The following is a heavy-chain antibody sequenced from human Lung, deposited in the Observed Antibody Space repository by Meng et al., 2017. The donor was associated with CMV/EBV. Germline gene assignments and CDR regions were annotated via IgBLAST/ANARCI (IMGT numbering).Heavy chain of an antibody. V-gene: IGHV1-69*10. CDR3: VFSEEYYHFRSGPDWYYHYGMDV. J-gene: IGHJ6*02. CDR2: IIPILGVT. CDR1: GGSFSRFV. D-gene: IGHD3-3*01. Sequence: SXXVSCKASGGSFSRFVVSWVRQAPGQGPEWMGGIIPILGVTNYAQKFQGRLTITADKSTTTVYLEWSSLRAADTALYYCVFSEEYYHFRSGPDWYYHYGMDVWGQGXAVTVSS.